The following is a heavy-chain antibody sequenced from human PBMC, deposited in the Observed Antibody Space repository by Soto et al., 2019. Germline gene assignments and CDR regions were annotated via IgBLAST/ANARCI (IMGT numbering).Heavy chain of an antibody. CDR3: AKAEGVGYTFGYGLDD. CDR1: GFTFNTYA. CDR2: ISYDGCSL. V-gene: IGHV3-30*18. D-gene: IGHD5-18*01. J-gene: IGHJ4*02. Sequence: QVQLVESGGGVVQPGRSLRLSCAASGFTFNTYAIHWVRQAPGKGLEWVAVISYDGCSLYHADSVKGRVTISRDNSKNTLYLEMNSLRPEDTAVYYCAKAEGVGYTFGYGLDDWGQGSLVTVSS.